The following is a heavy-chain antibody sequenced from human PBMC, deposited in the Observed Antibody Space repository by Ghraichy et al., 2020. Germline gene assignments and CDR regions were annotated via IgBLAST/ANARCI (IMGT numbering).Heavy chain of an antibody. CDR3: ARRTAVTASDAFDI. CDR1: EYSFTSSW. D-gene: IGHD2-21*02. Sequence: GESLNISCKGSEYSFTSSWIGWVRQMPRKGLEWMGLIYPGDSDTRYSPSFQGQVTISADKSISTAYLQWSSLKASDTAMYYCARRTAVTASDAFDIWGQGTMVTVSS. V-gene: IGHV5-51*01. CDR2: IYPGDSDT. J-gene: IGHJ3*02.